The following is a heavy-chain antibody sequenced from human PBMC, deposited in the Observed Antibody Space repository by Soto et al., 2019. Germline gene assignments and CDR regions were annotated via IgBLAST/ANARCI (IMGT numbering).Heavy chain of an antibody. CDR1: GFTFSSYG. Sequence: QVQLVESGGGVVQPGRSLRLSCAASGFTFSSYGMHWVRQAPGKGLEGVAVISYDGRNKYYADSVQGRFTISRDNSQNTLYLQMNSLRAEDTAVYYCAKDHSEHSGYYDYWGQGSLVTVSS. V-gene: IGHV3-30*18. CDR2: ISYDGRNK. CDR3: AKDHSEHSGYYDY. J-gene: IGHJ4*02. D-gene: IGHD3-22*01.